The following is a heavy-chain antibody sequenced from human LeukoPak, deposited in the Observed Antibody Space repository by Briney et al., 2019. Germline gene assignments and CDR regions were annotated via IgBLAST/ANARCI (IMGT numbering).Heavy chain of an antibody. Sequence: GGSLRLSCAASGFTFSGYWMHWVRQAPGKGLEWVSRINIDGATTSYADSVKGRFTISRDNAKNTLHLQMNSLRADDTAVYYCVRGAVGTGVWFDPWGQGTLVTVSS. CDR2: INIDGATT. V-gene: IGHV3-74*01. CDR1: GFTFSGYW. J-gene: IGHJ5*02. D-gene: IGHD1-26*01. CDR3: VRGAVGTGVWFDP.